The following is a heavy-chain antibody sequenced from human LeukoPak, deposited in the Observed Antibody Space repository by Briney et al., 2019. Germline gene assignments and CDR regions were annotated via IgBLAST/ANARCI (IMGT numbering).Heavy chain of an antibody. CDR2: IWYDGSNK. D-gene: IGHD4-17*01. V-gene: IGHV3-33*01. CDR1: GFTFSSYG. Sequence: GGSLRLSCAASGFTFSSYGMHWVRQAPGKGPEWVAVIWYDGSNKYYADSVKGRFTISRDNSKNTLYLQMNSLRAEDTAVYYCALTTVTTSVWGQGTLVTVSS. J-gene: IGHJ4*02. CDR3: ALTTVTTSV.